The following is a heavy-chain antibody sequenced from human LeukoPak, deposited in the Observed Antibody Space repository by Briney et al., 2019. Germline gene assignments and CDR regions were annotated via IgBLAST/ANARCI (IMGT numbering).Heavy chain of an antibody. CDR1: GYSISSGYY. J-gene: IGHJ6*02. V-gene: IGHV4-61*05. CDR3: ARLGQVTLVRGQSYYYHSMDV. Sequence: SETLSLTCTVSGYSISSGYYWGWIRQPPGKGLEWIGYIHTSGYTNYNPSLQSRVTISTDISENQFSLKLTSVTAADTAVYYCARLGQVTLVRGQSYYYHSMDVWAQGTTVTVSS. CDR2: IHTSGYT. D-gene: IGHD3-10*01.